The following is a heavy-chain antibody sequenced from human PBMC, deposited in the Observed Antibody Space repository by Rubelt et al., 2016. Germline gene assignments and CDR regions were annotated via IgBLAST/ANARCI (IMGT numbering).Heavy chain of an antibody. J-gene: IGHJ5*02. CDR2: IYYSGST. Sequence: QVQLQESGPGLVKPSETLSLTCTVSGGSISSYYWSWIRQPPGKGLEWIGYIYYSGSTNYNPSLKSRVTISVDTSKNQFSLKLSSVTAADTAVYYCARDRRIAAPHEVYNWFDPWGQGTLVTVSS. V-gene: IGHV4-59*01. CDR1: GGSISSYY. D-gene: IGHD6-6*01. CDR3: ARDRRIAAPHEVYNWFDP.